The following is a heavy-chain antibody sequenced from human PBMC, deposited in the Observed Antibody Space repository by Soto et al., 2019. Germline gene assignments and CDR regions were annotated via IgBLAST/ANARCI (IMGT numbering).Heavy chain of an antibody. CDR1: GGSFSGYY. V-gene: IGHV4-34*01. Sequence: QVQLQQWGAGLLKPSETLSLTCAVYGGSFSGYYWSWIRQPPGKGLEWIGEINHSGSTNYNPSLKSRVTISVDTSKNQFSLKLSSVTAADTAVYYCARGSIRYLCRGVFDYWGQGTLVTVSS. CDR3: ARGSIRYLCRGVFDY. CDR2: INHSGST. J-gene: IGHJ4*02. D-gene: IGHD1-20*01.